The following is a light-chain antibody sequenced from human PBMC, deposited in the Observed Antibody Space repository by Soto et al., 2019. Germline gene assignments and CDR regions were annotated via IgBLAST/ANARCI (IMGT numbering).Light chain of an antibody. CDR1: SSNIGARYD. CDR3: QSYDSSLSGWGV. Sequence: QSVLTQPPSVSGAPGQRVTISCTGSSSNIGARYDVHWYQQLPGTAPKLLIYGNSNRPSGVPDRFSGSKSGTSASLAITGLQAEDEADYYCQSYDSSLSGWGVFGGGTKLTFL. CDR2: GNS. V-gene: IGLV1-40*01. J-gene: IGLJ2*01.